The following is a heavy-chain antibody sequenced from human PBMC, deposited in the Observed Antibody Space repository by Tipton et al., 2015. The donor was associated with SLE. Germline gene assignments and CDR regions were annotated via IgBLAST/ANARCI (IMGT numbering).Heavy chain of an antibody. D-gene: IGHD1-26*01. V-gene: IGHV3-48*03. CDR2: ISSSGSTI. Sequence: GSLRLSCAASGFTFSSYEMNWVRQAPGKGLEWVSYISSSGSTIYYADSVKGRFTISRDNAKNSLYLQMNSLRAEDTAVYYCARSKERGVGATRGDYWGQGTLVTVSS. CDR3: ARSKERGVGATRGDY. J-gene: IGHJ4*02. CDR1: GFTFSSYE.